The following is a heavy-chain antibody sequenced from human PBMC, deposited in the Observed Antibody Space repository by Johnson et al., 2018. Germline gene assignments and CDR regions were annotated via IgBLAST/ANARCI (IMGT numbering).Heavy chain of an antibody. V-gene: IGHV3-53*01. Sequence: VQLVESGGGLIQPGGSLRLSCAASGFNVSSNYMSWVRQAPGKGLERVSVTYRGGYTSYAYALKGRFNNSRDNSKNTLYRQMNSLRAEDTAMYHGARGDRGGYYLGYFQNGGQGTLVTV. CDR2: TYRGGYT. CDR1: GFNVSSNY. CDR3: ARGDRGGYYLGYFQN. J-gene: IGHJ1*01. D-gene: IGHD3-22*01.